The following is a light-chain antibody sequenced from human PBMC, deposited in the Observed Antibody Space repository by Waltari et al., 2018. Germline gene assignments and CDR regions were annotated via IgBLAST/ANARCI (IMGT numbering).Light chain of an antibody. J-gene: IGKJ4*02. Sequence: TCRAREDTGPPLPWYQQEPGEPPQLLISAASILQSGVPSRFSGSVSGTDFTLTISSLLPEDFATYFCQQADTFPLTFGGGTKVEVK. CDR3: QQADTFPLT. V-gene: IGKV1-12*01. CDR2: AAS. CDR1: EDTGPP.